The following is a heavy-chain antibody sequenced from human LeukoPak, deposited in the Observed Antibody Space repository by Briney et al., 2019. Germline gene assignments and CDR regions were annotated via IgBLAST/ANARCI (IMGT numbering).Heavy chain of an antibody. CDR3: ARGYCSGGSCYFGQYFDY. V-gene: IGHV5-51*01. CDR2: IYPGDSDT. CDR1: GYSFTSHW. Sequence: GESLKISCKGSGYSFTSHWIGWVRQMPGKGLEWMGIIYPGDSDTRYSPSFQGQVTISADKSISTAYLQWSSLKASDTAMYYCARGYCSGGSCYFGQYFDYWGQGTLVTVSS. D-gene: IGHD2-15*01. J-gene: IGHJ4*02.